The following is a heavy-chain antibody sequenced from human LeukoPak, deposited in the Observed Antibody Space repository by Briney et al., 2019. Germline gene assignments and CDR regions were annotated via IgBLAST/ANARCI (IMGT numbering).Heavy chain of an antibody. V-gene: IGHV3-66*01. CDR1: GFTVSSNY. CDR2: IYSGGST. CDR3: ARGPFGELFYGMDV. J-gene: IGHJ6*02. D-gene: IGHD3-10*01. Sequence: PGGSLRLSCAASGFTVSSNYMGWVRQAPGKGLEWVSVIYSGGSTYYADSVKGRFTISRDNSKNTLYLQINSLRAEDTAVYYCARGPFGELFYGMDVWGQGTTVTVSS.